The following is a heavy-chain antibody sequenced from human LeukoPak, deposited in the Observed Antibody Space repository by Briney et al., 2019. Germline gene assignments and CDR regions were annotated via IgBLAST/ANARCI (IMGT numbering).Heavy chain of an antibody. Sequence: SETLSLTRAVYGGSFSGYYWSWIRQPPGKGLEWIGEINHSGSTNYSPSLKSRVTISVDTSKNQFSLKLSSVTAADTAVYYCARGRGSSSWKRFDPWGQGTLVTVSS. CDR2: INHSGST. V-gene: IGHV4-34*01. CDR3: ARGRGSSSWKRFDP. J-gene: IGHJ5*02. D-gene: IGHD6-13*01. CDR1: GGSFSGYY.